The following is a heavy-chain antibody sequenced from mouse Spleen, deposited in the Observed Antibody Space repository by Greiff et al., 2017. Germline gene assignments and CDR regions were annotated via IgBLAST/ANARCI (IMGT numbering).Heavy chain of an antibody. CDR3: ARDAYYMDY. V-gene: IGHV2-6-7*01. CDR1: GFSLTGYG. D-gene: IGHD2-10*01. CDR2: IWGDGST. J-gene: IGHJ4*01. Sequence: VKLMESGPGLVAPSQSLSITCTVSGFSLTGYGVNWVRQPPGKGLEWLGMIWGDGSTDYNSPLKSRLSISKDNSKSQVFLKMSSLQTDDTANYYCARDAYYMDYWGQGTSVTVSS.